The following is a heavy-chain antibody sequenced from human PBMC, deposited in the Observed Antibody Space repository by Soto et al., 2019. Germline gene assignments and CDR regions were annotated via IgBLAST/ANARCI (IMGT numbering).Heavy chain of an antibody. CDR3: AKVPIGYCSGGSCYDTALYFDY. V-gene: IGHV3-23*01. CDR2: ISGSGGST. D-gene: IGHD2-15*01. J-gene: IGHJ4*02. CDR1: GFTFSSYA. Sequence: PGGSLRLSCAASGFTFSSYAMSWVRQAPGKGLEWVSAISGSGGSTYYADSVKGRFTISRDNSKNTLYLQMNSLRAEDTAVYYCAKVPIGYCSGGSCYDTALYFDYWGQGTPVTVSS.